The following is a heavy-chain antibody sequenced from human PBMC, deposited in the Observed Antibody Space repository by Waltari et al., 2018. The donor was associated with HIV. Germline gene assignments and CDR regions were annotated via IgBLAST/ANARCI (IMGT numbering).Heavy chain of an antibody. V-gene: IGHV3-43D*03. CDR1: GFTFDDYA. J-gene: IGHJ4*02. CDR2: MSWDGDTT. CDR3: AKDVTMGPGRGLIDY. Sequence: EVQLVESGGVVVQPGGSLRLSCAASGFTFDDYAMNWVRQAPGNGLEWVSLMSWDGDTTYYVDSVKGRFTISRDNYENSLYLQMNSLRAEDTAFYYCAKDVTMGPGRGLIDYWGQGTLVTVSS. D-gene: IGHD5-12*01.